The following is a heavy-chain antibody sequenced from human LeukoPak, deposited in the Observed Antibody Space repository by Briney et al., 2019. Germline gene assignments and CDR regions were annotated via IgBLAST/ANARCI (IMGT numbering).Heavy chain of an antibody. CDR3: ARASGYSGYDPFDY. CDR1: GFTVSSNY. V-gene: IGHV3-66*01. J-gene: IGHJ4*02. CDR2: IYSGGDT. Sequence: GGSLRLSCAASGFTVSSNYMSWVRQAPGKGLEWVSVIYSGGDTYYADSVKGRFTISRDNSKNTLYLQMNTLRAEDTAVYYCARASGYSGYDPFDYWGQGTLVPVSS. D-gene: IGHD5-12*01.